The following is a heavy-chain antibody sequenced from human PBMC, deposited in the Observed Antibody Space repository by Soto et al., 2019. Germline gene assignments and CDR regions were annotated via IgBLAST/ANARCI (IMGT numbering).Heavy chain of an antibody. CDR2: IIPIFGTA. V-gene: IGHV1-69*06. CDR1: GGTFSSYA. J-gene: IGHJ4*02. Sequence: QVQLVQSGAEVKKPGSSVKVSCKASGGTFSSYAISWVRQAPGQGLEWMGGIIPIFGTANYAQKFQGRVTINAYKSTSTAYMELSRLRSEDTAVSYWPRVVPAAIVAAGGGYFDYWGQGTLVTVSS. D-gene: IGHD2-2*02. CDR3: PRVVPAAIVAAGGGYFDY.